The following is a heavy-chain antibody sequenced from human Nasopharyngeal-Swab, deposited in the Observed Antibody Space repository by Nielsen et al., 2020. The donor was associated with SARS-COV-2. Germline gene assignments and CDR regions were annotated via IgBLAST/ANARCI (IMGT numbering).Heavy chain of an antibody. J-gene: IGHJ6*02. D-gene: IGHD3-3*01. CDR3: ARDLSTGYYDFWSGYSNYYYYYGMDV. Sequence: WIRQPPGKGLEWVAVIWYDGSNKYYADSVKGRFTISRDNSKNTLYLQMNSLRAEDTAVYYCARDLSTGYYDFWSGYSNYYYYYGMDVWGQGTTVTVSS. CDR2: IWYDGSNK. V-gene: IGHV3-33*01.